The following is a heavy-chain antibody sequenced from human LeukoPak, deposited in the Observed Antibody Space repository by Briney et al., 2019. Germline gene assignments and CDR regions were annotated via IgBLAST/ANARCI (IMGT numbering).Heavy chain of an antibody. CDR1: GFSFSNYW. CDR2: IYRDGTHT. CDR3: VRDGDAYNFDY. V-gene: IGHV3-74*01. J-gene: IGHJ4*02. D-gene: IGHD5-24*01. Sequence: SGGSLRLSCAASGFSFSNYWMHWVRQAPGKGLVWVSRIYRDGTHTNYADSVKGRFTTSRDNAKNTLYLDMNSLRAEDTAVYYCVRDGDAYNFDYWGQGTLITVSS.